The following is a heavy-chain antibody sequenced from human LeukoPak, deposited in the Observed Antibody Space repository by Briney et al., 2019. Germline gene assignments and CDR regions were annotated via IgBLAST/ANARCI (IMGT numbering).Heavy chain of an antibody. J-gene: IGHJ4*02. V-gene: IGHV4-59*01. D-gene: IGHD5-24*01. Sequence: SETLSLACTVSGGSISSYYWSWIRQPPGKGLEWIGYIYYSESTNYNPSLKSRVTISVDTSKNQFSLKLSSVTAADTAVYYCARVGRDGYSWGQGTLVTVSS. CDR1: GGSISSYY. CDR2: IYYSEST. CDR3: ARVGRDGYS.